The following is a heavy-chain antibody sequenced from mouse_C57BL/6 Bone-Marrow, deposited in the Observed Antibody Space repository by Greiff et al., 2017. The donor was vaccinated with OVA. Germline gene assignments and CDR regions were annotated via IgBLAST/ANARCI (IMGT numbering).Heavy chain of an antibody. D-gene: IGHD2-4*01. V-gene: IGHV5-17*01. Sequence: EVKLMESGGGLVKPGGSLKLSCAASGFTFSDYGMHWVRQAPEKGLEWVAYISSGSSTIYYADTVKGRFTISRDNAKNTLFLQMTSLRSEDTAMYYCARPFYDYFYYAMDYWGQGTSVTVSS. CDR3: ARPFYDYFYYAMDY. CDR2: ISSGSSTI. CDR1: GFTFSDYG. J-gene: IGHJ4*01.